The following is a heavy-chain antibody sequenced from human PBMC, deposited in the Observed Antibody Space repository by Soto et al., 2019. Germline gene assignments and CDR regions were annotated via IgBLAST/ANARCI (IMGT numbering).Heavy chain of an antibody. D-gene: IGHD6-13*01. CDR3: AYSARVASGWYLNYYYYYGMDV. CDR1: CGSISSRSYY. V-gene: IGHV4-39*01. Sequence: LHLQESSPGLVKPSETLSLSCTVTCGSISSRSYYWGWIRQPPGKRLEWIGSIYYSGSTCYNPCLNSRVTISVDTSKNQFPLSLSCVTAADTAVYYGAYSARVASGWYLNYYYYYGMDVWGRGTTITVSS. CDR2: IYYSGST. J-gene: IGHJ6*02.